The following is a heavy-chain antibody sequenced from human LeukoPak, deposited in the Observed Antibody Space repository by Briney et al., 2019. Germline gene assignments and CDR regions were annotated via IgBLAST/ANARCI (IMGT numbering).Heavy chain of an antibody. CDR2: INPSGGRT. CDR1: GYTFTSYY. D-gene: IGHD6-19*01. Sequence: ASVKVSCKASGYTFTSYYMHWVRQAPGQGLEWMGIINPSGGRTTYAQKFQGRVTLTRDMSTSTDYLELSSLRSEDTAVYYCAREIGIAVAESWFDPWGQGTLVTVSS. CDR3: AREIGIAVAESWFDP. J-gene: IGHJ5*02. V-gene: IGHV1-46*01.